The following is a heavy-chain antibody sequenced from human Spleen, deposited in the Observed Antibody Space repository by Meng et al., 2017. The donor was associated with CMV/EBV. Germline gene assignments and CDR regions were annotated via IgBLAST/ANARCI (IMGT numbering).Heavy chain of an antibody. V-gene: IGHV1-18*01. Sequence: ASVKVSCKTSGFIFTTYGISWVRQAPGQGLEWMGRISAYNGNTNYAQKFQGRVTMTTDTSTVTAYMELRSLRSDDTAMYYCARAGYCSTASCYMDLYYYGMDVWGQGTTDTVSS. D-gene: IGHD2-2*02. CDR2: ISAYNGNT. CDR3: ARAGYCSTASCYMDLYYYGMDV. J-gene: IGHJ6*02. CDR1: GFIFTTYG.